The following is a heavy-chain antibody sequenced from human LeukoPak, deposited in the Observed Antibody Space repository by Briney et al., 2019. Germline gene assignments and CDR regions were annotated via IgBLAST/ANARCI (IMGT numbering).Heavy chain of an antibody. Sequence: GASLQISCKGSGYIFTDYWIGWVRPLPGKGLEWMGIIYPGDSDTRYSPSFQGQVTISADKSINTAHLQWSSLKASDTAMYYCARGAAGTTPDYYYFGLDVWGQGTTVRVSS. V-gene: IGHV5-51*01. J-gene: IGHJ6*02. CDR1: GYIFTDYW. D-gene: IGHD1-7*01. CDR2: IYPGDSDT. CDR3: ARGAAGTTPDYYYFGLDV.